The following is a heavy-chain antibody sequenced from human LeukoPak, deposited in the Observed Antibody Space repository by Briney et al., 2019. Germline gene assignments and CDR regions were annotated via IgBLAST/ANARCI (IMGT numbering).Heavy chain of an antibody. D-gene: IGHD1-26*01. CDR3: ARGGIVGSSWNYGFVY. CDR2: INPKRGDT. CDR1: GYTLTDYY. V-gene: IGHV1-2*02. Sequence: ASVRVSCKASGYTLTDYYIHWVRQAPGQGLEWMGWINPKRGDTEIAQKFQGRVTMTRDTSTSTVFMQLTSLISDDAAVYSCARGGIVGSSWNYGFVYWGQGTLVTVSS. J-gene: IGHJ4*02.